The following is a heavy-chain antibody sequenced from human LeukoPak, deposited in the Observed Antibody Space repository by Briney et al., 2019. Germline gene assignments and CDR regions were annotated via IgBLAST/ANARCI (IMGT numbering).Heavy chain of an antibody. Sequence: ASVKVSCKASGYNFTSNGINWVRQAPGQGLEWMGWISPYNGNTNDAQRLQGRVTMTTDTSTSTAYMELRSLRSDDTAVYYCARDHVYGAGGDWFDPWGQGTLVTVSS. CDR1: GYNFTSNG. J-gene: IGHJ5*02. CDR2: ISPYNGNT. CDR3: ARDHVYGAGGDWFDP. D-gene: IGHD4-17*01. V-gene: IGHV1-18*01.